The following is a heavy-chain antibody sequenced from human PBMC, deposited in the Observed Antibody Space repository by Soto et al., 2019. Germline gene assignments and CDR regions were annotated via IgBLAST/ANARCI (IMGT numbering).Heavy chain of an antibody. CDR2: INPNSGGT. CDR3: ARQPIVAALGGANYYYGMDV. D-gene: IGHD5-12*01. Sequence: ASVKVSCKASGYTFTGYYMHWVRQAPGQGLEWMGWINPNSGGTNYAQKFQGWVTMTRDTSISTAYMELSRLRSDDTAVYYCARQPIVAALGGANYYYGMDVWGQGTTVTVSS. CDR1: GYTFTGYY. V-gene: IGHV1-2*04. J-gene: IGHJ6*02.